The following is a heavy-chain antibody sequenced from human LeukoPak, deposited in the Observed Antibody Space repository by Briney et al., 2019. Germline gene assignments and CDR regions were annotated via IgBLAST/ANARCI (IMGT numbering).Heavy chain of an antibody. D-gene: IGHD3-10*01. Sequence: NPSETLSLTCAVSGGSISSGGYSWSWIRQPPGKGLEWIGYIYHSGSTYYNPSLKSRVTISVDTSKNQFSLKLSSVTAADTAVYYCARGRWRWVRGVKGLYYFDYWGQGTLVTVSS. V-gene: IGHV4-30-2*01. CDR2: IYHSGST. CDR3: ARGRWRWVRGVKGLYYFDY. CDR1: GGSISSGGYS. J-gene: IGHJ4*02.